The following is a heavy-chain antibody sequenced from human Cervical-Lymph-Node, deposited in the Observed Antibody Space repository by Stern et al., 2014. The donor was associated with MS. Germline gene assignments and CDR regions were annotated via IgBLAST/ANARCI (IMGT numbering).Heavy chain of an antibody. Sequence: EAQLVQSGGGLVQPGGSLRLSCAASGFTFSSYWMHWVRQAPGKGLVWVSRINSDGSSTSYADSVKGRFTISRDNAKSTLYLQMNSLRAEDTAVYYCASPSYSGSYPFPFGYWGQGTLVTVSS. CDR1: GFTFSSYW. D-gene: IGHD1-26*01. J-gene: IGHJ4*02. CDR2: INSDGSST. CDR3: ASPSYSGSYPFPFGY. V-gene: IGHV3-74*02.